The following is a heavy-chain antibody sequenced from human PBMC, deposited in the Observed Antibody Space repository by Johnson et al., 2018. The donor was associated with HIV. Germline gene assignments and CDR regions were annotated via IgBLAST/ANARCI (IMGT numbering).Heavy chain of an antibody. Sequence: VHLVESGGGVVQPGRSLRLSCAASGFSFSYYAMHWVRQAPGKGLEWVAVISYDGSNKYYVDSVKGRFTISRDNAKNSLYLQINRLRAEDTAVYYCAREQWADAFDIWGQGTMVTVSS. CDR3: AREQWADAFDI. D-gene: IGHD6-19*01. CDR2: ISYDGSNK. CDR1: GFSFSYYA. V-gene: IGHV3-30-3*01. J-gene: IGHJ3*02.